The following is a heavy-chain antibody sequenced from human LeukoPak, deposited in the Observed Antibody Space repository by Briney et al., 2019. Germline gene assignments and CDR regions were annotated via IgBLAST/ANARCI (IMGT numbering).Heavy chain of an antibody. CDR2: ISGSGDNT. V-gene: IGHV3-23*01. D-gene: IGHD2-15*01. J-gene: IGHJ4*02. CDR3: AKSVVVITFRFDD. CDR1: GFTFSSYA. Sequence: GGSLRLSCAASGFTFSSYAMSWVRQAPGKGLEWVSGISGSGDNTYYADSVKGRFTTSRDNSKNMVYLQMNSLRADDTAVYYCAKSVVVITFRFDDWGQGALVTVSS.